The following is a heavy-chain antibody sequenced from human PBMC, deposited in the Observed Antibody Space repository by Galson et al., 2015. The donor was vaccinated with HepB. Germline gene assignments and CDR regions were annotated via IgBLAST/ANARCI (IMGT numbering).Heavy chain of an antibody. Sequence: SLRLSCAASGFTVSSNYMSWARQAPGKGLEWVSVIFGGGATYYADSVKGRFTVSRDNSKNTLYLQMNSLRADDTAVYYCARDLGSGSYTNYYGMDVWGQGTTVTVSS. CDR3: ARDLGSGSYTNYYGMDV. CDR2: IFGGGAT. V-gene: IGHV3-66*01. D-gene: IGHD3-10*01. CDR1: GFTVSSNY. J-gene: IGHJ6*02.